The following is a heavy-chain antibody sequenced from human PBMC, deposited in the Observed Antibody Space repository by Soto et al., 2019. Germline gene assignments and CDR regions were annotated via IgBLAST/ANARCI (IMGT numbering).Heavy chain of an antibody. CDR2: IWYDGSNK. J-gene: IGHJ4*02. CDR3: AREGYSSGWSFDC. D-gene: IGHD6-19*01. CDR1: GFTFSSYG. V-gene: IGHV3-33*01. Sequence: QVQLVESGGGVVQPGRSLRLSCAASGFTFSSYGMHWVRQAPGKGLEWVAVIWYDGSNKYYADSVKGRFTISRDNSKNTLYLQMNSLRAEDTAVYYCAREGYSSGWSFDCWGQGTLVTVSS.